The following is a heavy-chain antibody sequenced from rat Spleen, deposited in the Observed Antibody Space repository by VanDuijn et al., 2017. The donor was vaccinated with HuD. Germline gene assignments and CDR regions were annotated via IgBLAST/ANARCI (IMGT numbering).Heavy chain of an antibody. V-gene: IGHV5S13*01. Sequence: EVQLVESGGGLVQPGRSLKLSCAASGFTFSSHGMAWVRQTPTKGLEWVASISSGHSSTYYRDSVKGRFTISRDNAKSTLSLQMDSLRSEDTATYYCARRHYGYTDYFDYWGQGVMVTVSS. CDR2: ISSGHSST. CDR3: ARRHYGYTDYFDY. D-gene: IGHD1-9*01. CDR1: GFTFSSHG. J-gene: IGHJ2*01.